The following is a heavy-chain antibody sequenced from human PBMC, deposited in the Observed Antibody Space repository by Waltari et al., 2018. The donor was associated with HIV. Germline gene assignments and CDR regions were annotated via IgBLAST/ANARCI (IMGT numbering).Heavy chain of an antibody. CDR3: TRQLQWWLLRGTGDYFDY. D-gene: IGHD3-22*01. V-gene: IGHV4-39*01. CDR1: GGSISSSSYY. J-gene: IGHJ4*02. CDR2: IYYSGST. Sequence: QLQLQESGPGLVKPSETLSLTCTVSGGSISSSSYYWGWIRQPPGKGLEWLGSIYYSGSTYYNPSLKSRVTISVDTSKNQFSLKLSSVTAADTAVYYCTRQLQWWLLRGTGDYFDYWGQGTLVTVSS.